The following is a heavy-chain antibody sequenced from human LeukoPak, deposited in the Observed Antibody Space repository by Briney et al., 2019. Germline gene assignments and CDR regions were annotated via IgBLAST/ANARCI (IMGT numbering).Heavy chain of an antibody. J-gene: IGHJ4*02. CDR2: IKEDGTET. CDR3: AKEGRSLQTY. V-gene: IGHV3-7*03. D-gene: IGHD5-24*01. Sequence: GGSLRLSCAASGSMFSSNWMSWVRLAPGKGLEWVANIKEDGTETYYVDSVKGRFTISRDNAKNSLYLQMNSLRVEDTAVYYCAKEGRSLQTYWGQGTLVTVSS. CDR1: GSMFSSNW.